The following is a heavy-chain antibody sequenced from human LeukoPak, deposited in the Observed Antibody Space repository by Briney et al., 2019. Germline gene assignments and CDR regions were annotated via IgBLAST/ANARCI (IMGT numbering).Heavy chain of an antibody. D-gene: IGHD6-19*01. CDR3: ARRIAVSGWAGDY. Sequence: GGSLRLSCVASGFAFSSLSMSWVRQAPGKGLEWVSDISASADNTHYADSVKGRFIIFRDNSKNTVLLRMNSLTVEDTAVYYCARRIAVSGWAGDYWGQGTLVTVSS. CDR1: GFAFSSLS. CDR2: ISASADNT. V-gene: IGHV3-23*01. J-gene: IGHJ4*02.